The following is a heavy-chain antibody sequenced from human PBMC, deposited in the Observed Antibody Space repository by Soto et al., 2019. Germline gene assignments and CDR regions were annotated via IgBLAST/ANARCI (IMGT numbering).Heavy chain of an antibody. V-gene: IGHV3-64D*08. J-gene: IGHJ5*02. D-gene: IGHD3-22*01. CDR1: GFTFSTFT. Sequence: GGSLRLSCSASGFTFSTFTMHWVRQAPGKGLEYVSTISNNGDSTNYADSVKGRFTISRDNSKNTLFLQMSSLRTEDTAIYYCVKGSGYSAWGQGTLVTVSS. CDR2: ISNNGDST. CDR3: VKGSGYSA.